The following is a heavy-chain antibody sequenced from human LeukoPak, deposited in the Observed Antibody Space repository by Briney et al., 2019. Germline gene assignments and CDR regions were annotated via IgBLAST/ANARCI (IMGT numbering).Heavy chain of an antibody. CDR3: ARLSWIGGY. V-gene: IGHV4-38-2*02. Sequence: SETLSLTCTVSGYSVSSGYYWGWIRQPPGKGLEWIGKIYHSGSTYYNPSLKSRVTISVDTSKTQFSLKLSSVTAADTAVYYCARLSWIGGYWGQGTLVTVSS. CDR2: IYHSGST. D-gene: IGHD3-10*01. J-gene: IGHJ4*02. CDR1: GYSVSSGYY.